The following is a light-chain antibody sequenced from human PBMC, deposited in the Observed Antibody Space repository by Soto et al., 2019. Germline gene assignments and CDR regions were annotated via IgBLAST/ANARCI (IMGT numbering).Light chain of an antibody. Sequence: QSVLTQPASVSGSPGQSITISCTGTSSDVGSYNLASWYQQHPGKAPKLMIYEVSKRPSGVSNRFSGSKSGNTASLTISGLQAEDEADYYCCSYAGSSTLWVFGGGTKLTVL. CDR1: SSDVGSYNL. CDR2: EVS. CDR3: CSYAGSSTLWV. V-gene: IGLV2-23*02. J-gene: IGLJ3*02.